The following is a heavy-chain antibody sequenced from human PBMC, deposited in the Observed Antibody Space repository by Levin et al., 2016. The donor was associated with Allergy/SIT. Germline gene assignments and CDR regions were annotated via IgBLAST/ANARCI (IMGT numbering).Heavy chain of an antibody. CDR2: IIPIFGTA. D-gene: IGHD3-22*01. CDR3: ARDYYYDSIYGMDV. CDR1: GGTFSSYA. Sequence: SVKVSCKASGGTFSSYAISWVRQAPGQGLEWMGGIIPIFGTANYAQKFQGRVTITADKSTSTAYMELSSLRSEDTAVYYCARDYYYDSIYGMDVWGQGTTVTVSS. J-gene: IGHJ6*02. V-gene: IGHV1-69*06.